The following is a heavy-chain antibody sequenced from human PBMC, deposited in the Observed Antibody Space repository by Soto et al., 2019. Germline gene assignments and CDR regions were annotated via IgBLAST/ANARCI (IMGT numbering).Heavy chain of an antibody. CDR1: GFTFSSYG. Sequence: GGSLRLSCAASGFTFSSYGMHWVRQAPGKGLEWVAVISYDGSNKYYADSVKGRFTISRDNSKNTLYLQMNSLRAEDTAVYYCAKLSLVVDYSYYYGMDVWGQGTTVTVSS. CDR2: ISYDGSNK. CDR3: AKLSLVVDYSYYYGMDV. D-gene: IGHD2-15*01. J-gene: IGHJ6*02. V-gene: IGHV3-30*18.